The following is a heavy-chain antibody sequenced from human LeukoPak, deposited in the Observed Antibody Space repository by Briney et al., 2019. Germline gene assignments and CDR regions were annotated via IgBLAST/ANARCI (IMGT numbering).Heavy chain of an antibody. CDR2: INSDGSST. J-gene: IGHJ4*02. V-gene: IGHV3-74*01. CDR1: GFTFSSYW. D-gene: IGHD3-10*01. Sequence: GWSLRLSRAASGFTFSSYWMHWVRQAPGKGLVWVSRINSDGSSTSYADSVKGRFTISRDNAKNTLYLQMNSLRAEDTAVYYCARTVPGYFFDYWGQGTLVTVSS. CDR3: ARTVPGYFFDY.